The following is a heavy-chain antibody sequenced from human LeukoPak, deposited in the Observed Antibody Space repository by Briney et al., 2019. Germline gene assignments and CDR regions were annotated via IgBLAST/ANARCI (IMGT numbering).Heavy chain of an antibody. CDR3: AKDGGPYSSGSFDY. Sequence: GGSLRLSCAASGFTFSSYAMSWVRQAPGKGLEWVSAISGSGGSTYYADFVKGRFTISRDNSKNTLYLQMNSLRAEDTAVYYCAKDGGPYSSGSFDYWGQGTLVTVSS. CDR2: ISGSGGST. V-gene: IGHV3-23*01. CDR1: GFTFSSYA. J-gene: IGHJ4*02. D-gene: IGHD6-19*01.